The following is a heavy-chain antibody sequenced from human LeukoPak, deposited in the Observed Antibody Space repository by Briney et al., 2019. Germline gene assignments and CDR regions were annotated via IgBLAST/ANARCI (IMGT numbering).Heavy chain of an antibody. CDR2: IYTSGST. CDR1: GGSISSYY. CDR3: ARDCSSTSCYGLVDY. V-gene: IGHV4-4*07. J-gene: IGHJ4*02. D-gene: IGHD2-2*01. Sequence: PSESLSLTCTVSGGSISSYYWSWIRQPAGKGLEWIGRIYTSGSTNYNPSLKSRVTMSVDTSKNQFSLKLSSVTAADTAVYYCARDCSSTSCYGLVDYWGQATLVTVSS.